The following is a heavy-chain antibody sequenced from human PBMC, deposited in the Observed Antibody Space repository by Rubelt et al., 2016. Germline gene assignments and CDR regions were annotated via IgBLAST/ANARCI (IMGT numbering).Heavy chain of an antibody. CDR3: AREAYDFWRFDP. CDR2: ISAYNGNT. CDR1: GYTFTSYG. J-gene: IGHJ5*02. V-gene: IGHV1-18*01. Sequence: QVQLVQSGAEVKKPGASVKVSCKASGYTFTSYGISWVRQAPAQVLEWTGWISAYNGNTNFAQKLQGRATRTTETSPRTADMELRSLRSDDTAVYYCAREAYDFWRFDPWGQGTLVTVSS. D-gene: IGHD3-3*01.